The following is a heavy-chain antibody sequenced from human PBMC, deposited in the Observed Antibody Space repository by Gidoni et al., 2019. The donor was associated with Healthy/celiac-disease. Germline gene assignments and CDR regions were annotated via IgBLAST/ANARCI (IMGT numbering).Heavy chain of an antibody. Sequence: QVQLVESGGGVVQPGRSLRLSCAAPGFTFSSYAMHWVRQAPGKGLEWVAVISYDGSNKYYADSVKGRFTISRDNSKNTLYLQMNSLRAEDTAVYYCARDRSPGINPAAAGIGEYDYWGQGTLVTVSS. D-gene: IGHD6-13*01. J-gene: IGHJ4*02. CDR2: ISYDGSNK. CDR3: ARDRSPGINPAAAGIGEYDY. CDR1: GFTFSSYA. V-gene: IGHV3-30-3*01.